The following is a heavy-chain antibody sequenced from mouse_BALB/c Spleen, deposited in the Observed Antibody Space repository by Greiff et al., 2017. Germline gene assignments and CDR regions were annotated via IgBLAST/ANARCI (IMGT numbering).Heavy chain of an antibody. D-gene: IGHD1-1*01. CDR1: GFTFSSFG. V-gene: IGHV5-17*02. Sequence: DVMLVESGGGLVQPGGSRKLSCAASGFTFSSFGMHWVRQAPEKGLEWVAYISSGSSTIYYADTVKGRFTISRDNPKNTLFLQMTSLRSEDTAMYYCASDTTVEGYAMDYWGQGTSVTVSS. J-gene: IGHJ4*01. CDR2: ISSGSSTI. CDR3: ASDTTVEGYAMDY.